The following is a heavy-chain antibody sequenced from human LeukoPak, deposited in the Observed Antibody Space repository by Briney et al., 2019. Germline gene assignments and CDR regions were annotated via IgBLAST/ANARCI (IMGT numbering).Heavy chain of an antibody. CDR2: IYTSGST. CDR1: GGSISSYY. CDR3: ARDRGVRGGSYGTWFDP. V-gene: IGHV4-4*07. Sequence: SETLSLTCTVSGGSISSYYWSWIRQPAGKGLEWIGRIYTSGSTNYNPSLKSRVTMPVDTSKNQFSLKLSSVTAADTAVYYCARDRGVRGGSYGTWFDPWGQGTLVAVSS. J-gene: IGHJ5*02. D-gene: IGHD1-26*01.